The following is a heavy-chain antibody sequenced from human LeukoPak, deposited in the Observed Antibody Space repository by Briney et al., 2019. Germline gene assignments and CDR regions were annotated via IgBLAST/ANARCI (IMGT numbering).Heavy chain of an antibody. CDR3: ARVMWELLWDALTI. J-gene: IGHJ3*02. CDR2: INPNSGGT. CDR1: GYTFTGYY. Sequence: ASVTVSCKASGYTFTGYYMHWVRQAPGQGLEWMGWINPNSGGTNYAQKFQGRVTMTRDTSISTAYMELNRLRSDDTAVYYCARVMWELLWDALTIWGQGTMVTVSS. D-gene: IGHD1-26*01. V-gene: IGHV1-2*02.